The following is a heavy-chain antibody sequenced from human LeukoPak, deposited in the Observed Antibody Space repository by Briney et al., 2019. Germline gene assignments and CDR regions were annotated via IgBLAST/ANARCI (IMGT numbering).Heavy chain of an antibody. D-gene: IGHD2-15*01. CDR1: GVTFSSYS. CDR3: ARDGLAAATLHWCFDL. J-gene: IGHJ2*01. CDR2: ISSSSSDI. Sequence: GGSLRLSCAASGVTFSSYSRNWVRQAPGKGLEWVSSISSSSSDIYYADSVKGRFTISRDNARNSLYLQMNSLRAEDTAVYYCARDGLAAATLHWCFDLWGRGTLVTVSS. V-gene: IGHV3-21*01.